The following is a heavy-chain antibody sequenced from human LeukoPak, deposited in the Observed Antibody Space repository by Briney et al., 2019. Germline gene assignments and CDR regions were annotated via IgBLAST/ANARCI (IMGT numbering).Heavy chain of an antibody. Sequence: GGSLRLSCAASGFTFSSYWMSWVRQAPGKGLEWVANIKQDESEKYYVDSVKGRFTISRANAKNSLYLQMNSLRAEDTAVYYCARVRTVTPYYGMDVWGPGTTVTVSS. V-gene: IGHV3-7*03. CDR1: GFTFSSYW. CDR3: ARVRTVTPYYGMDV. J-gene: IGHJ6*02. CDR2: IKQDESEK. D-gene: IGHD4-17*01.